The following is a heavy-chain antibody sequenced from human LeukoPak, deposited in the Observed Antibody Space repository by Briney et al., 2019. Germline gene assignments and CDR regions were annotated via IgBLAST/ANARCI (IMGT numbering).Heavy chain of an antibody. CDR1: GFTFSSYA. CDR3: AKDLGGSLWVVREYDY. V-gene: IGHV3-23*01. D-gene: IGHD3-10*01. CDR2: ISGSGGST. J-gene: IGHJ4*02. Sequence: GGSLRLSCAASGFTFSSYAMSWVRQAPGKGLEWVSAISGSGGSTYYADSVKGRFTISRDNSKNTLYLQMNSLRAEDTAVYYCAKDLGGSLWVVREYDYWGQGTLVTVSS.